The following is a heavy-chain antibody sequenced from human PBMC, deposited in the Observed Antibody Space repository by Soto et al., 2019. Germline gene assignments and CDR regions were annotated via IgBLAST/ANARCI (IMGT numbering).Heavy chain of an antibody. CDR3: ARAGGRHSGGIDY. CDR2: IIRIFGTA. J-gene: IGHJ4*02. CDR1: GGTFSSYS. D-gene: IGHD1-26*01. Sequence: QVQLVQSGAEVKKPGSSVKVSCKASGGTFSSYSINWVRQAPGQGLEWMGEIIRIFGTANYAQKFQGRVTITADESTSTAYMELSSLRSEDTAVYYCARAGGRHSGGIDYWGQGTLVTVSS. V-gene: IGHV1-69*01.